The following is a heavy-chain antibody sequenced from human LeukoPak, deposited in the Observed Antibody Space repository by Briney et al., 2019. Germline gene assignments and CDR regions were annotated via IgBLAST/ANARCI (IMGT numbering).Heavy chain of an antibody. Sequence: PSETLSLTCTGSGDSISGYYWSWIRQSPGKGLEWIGYIYTSGSTNYNPSLKSRVTISVDTSKNQFSLKLGSVTAADTALYYCARHRSSRSSRGFDPWGQGTLVTVSS. CDR3: ARHRSSRSSRGFDP. V-gene: IGHV4-4*09. CDR1: GDSISGYY. D-gene: IGHD6-13*01. J-gene: IGHJ5*02. CDR2: IYTSGST.